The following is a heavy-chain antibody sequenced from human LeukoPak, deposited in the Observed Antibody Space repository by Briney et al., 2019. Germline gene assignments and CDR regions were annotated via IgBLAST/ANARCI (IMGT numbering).Heavy chain of an antibody. J-gene: IGHJ5*02. D-gene: IGHD2-8*01. CDR3: VREAGYCATVCLKTHYFDP. CDR1: GFPFSNHA. CDR2: ISNGNT. Sequence: PGGSLRLSCAASGFPFSNHAMSWVRQPPGKGLEWVSAISNGNTYYADSVRGRFTISRDDSRNMVYLQMFSLRVEDTARYYCVREAGYCATVCLKTHYFDPWGEGTLVTVSS. V-gene: IGHV3-23*01.